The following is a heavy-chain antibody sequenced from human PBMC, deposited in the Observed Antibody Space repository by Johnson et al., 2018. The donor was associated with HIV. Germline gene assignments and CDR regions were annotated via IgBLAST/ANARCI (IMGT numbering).Heavy chain of an antibody. CDR1: GITVNTNY. CDR3: AKDLNYGSGPVDI. Sequence: VQLVESGGGLVQPGGSLRLSCAASGITVNTNYMSWVRRAPGKGLEWVSGINWNGDNTGYADSLKGRFTISRDNSKNTLYLQMNSLRAEDTAVYYCAKDLNYGSGPVDIWGQGTMVTVSS. CDR2: NWNGDNT. J-gene: IGHJ3*02. D-gene: IGHD3-10*01. V-gene: IGHV3-66*01.